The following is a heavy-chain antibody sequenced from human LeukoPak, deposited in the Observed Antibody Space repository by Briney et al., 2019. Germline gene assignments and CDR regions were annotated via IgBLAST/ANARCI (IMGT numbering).Heavy chain of an antibody. D-gene: IGHD2-8*02. J-gene: IGHJ4*02. Sequence: GGSLRLSCAASGFTFSSYSMNWVRQAPGKGLEWVSVIYSGGSTYYADSVKGRFTISRDNSKNTLYLQTNSLRAEDTAVYYCARGGSYGTAGPKFDYWGQGTLVTVSS. CDR2: IYSGGST. CDR3: ARGGSYGTAGPKFDY. CDR1: GFTFSSYS. V-gene: IGHV3-53*01.